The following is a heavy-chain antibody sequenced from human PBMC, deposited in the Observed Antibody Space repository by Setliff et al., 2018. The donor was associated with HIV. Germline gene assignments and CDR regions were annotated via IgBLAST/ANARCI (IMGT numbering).Heavy chain of an antibody. V-gene: IGHV3-74*03. Sequence: GGSLRLSCAASGFTVSGNYMSWVRQAPGEGLEWVSRINNDGIYPTYADSVKGRFTISRDNAKSTLYLQMDSLRAEDTAVYYCARGIPGGGIDYWGQGTLVTVSS. CDR1: GFTVSGNY. CDR3: ARGIPGGGIDY. D-gene: IGHD2-21*01. CDR2: INNDGIYP. J-gene: IGHJ4*02.